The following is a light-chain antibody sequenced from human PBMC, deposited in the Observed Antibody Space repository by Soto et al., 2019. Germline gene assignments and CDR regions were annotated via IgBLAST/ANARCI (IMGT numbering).Light chain of an antibody. Sequence: QSALTQPASVSGSPGQSITISCTGTSSDVGGYNYVSWCQQHPGKAPKLMIYEVSNRPSGVSNRFSGSKSGNTASLTISGLQAEDEADYYFSSYTSSSTLYVFGTGTKVTVL. V-gene: IGLV2-14*01. CDR2: EVS. CDR3: SSYTSSSTLYV. CDR1: SSDVGGYNY. J-gene: IGLJ1*01.